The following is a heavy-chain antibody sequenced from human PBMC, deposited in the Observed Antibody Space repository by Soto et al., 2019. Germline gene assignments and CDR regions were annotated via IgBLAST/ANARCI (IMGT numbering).Heavy chain of an antibody. Sequence: SETLSLTCTVSAGFLRRGAYYGSWIRQHPEKGLEWIGYIYYSGSTYYNPSLKSRVTISVDTSKNQFSLKLSSVTAADTAVYYCARLLSRSTRYYYYMDVWGKGTTVTVSS. CDR1: AGFLRRGAYY. CDR3: ARLLSRSTRYYYYMDV. D-gene: IGHD2-15*01. CDR2: IYYSGST. J-gene: IGHJ6*03. V-gene: IGHV4-31*03.